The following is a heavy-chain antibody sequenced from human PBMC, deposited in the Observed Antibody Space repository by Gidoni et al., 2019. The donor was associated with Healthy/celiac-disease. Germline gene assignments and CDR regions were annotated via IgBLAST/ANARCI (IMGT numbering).Heavy chain of an antibody. CDR2: SSWNSGSI. V-gene: IGHV3-9*01. D-gene: IGHD6-19*01. Sequence: EVKLVESGGGLVQPGRSLSLAGAAPGFTFEDDDMHWVRQSPGKGLELVSGSSWNSGSIGYADSVKGRFTISRDNAKNSLYLQMNSLRAEDTALYYCAKAYIGGRYSSGWYYFDYWGQGTLVTVSS. CDR3: AKAYIGGRYSSGWYYFDY. CDR1: GFTFEDDD. J-gene: IGHJ4*02.